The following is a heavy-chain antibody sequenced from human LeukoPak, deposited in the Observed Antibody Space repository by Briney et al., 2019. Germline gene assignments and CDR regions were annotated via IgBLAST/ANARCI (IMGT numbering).Heavy chain of an antibody. Sequence: GGSLRLSCAASGFTFSSNGMSWVRQAPGRGLQWVASMKGDGSHIYYVDSVKGRFTISRDNARNSLYLQMNSLRAEDTAVYYCAREERDGYNYYWYFDLWGRGTLVTVSS. V-gene: IGHV3-7*01. J-gene: IGHJ2*01. CDR2: MKGDGSHI. CDR1: GFTFSSNG. CDR3: AREERDGYNYYWYFDL. D-gene: IGHD5-24*01.